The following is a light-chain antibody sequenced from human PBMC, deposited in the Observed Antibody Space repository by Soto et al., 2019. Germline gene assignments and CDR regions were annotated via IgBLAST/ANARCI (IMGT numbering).Light chain of an antibody. V-gene: IGKV3-20*01. CDR2: GAS. CDR3: QQYGSSPPDT. Sequence: EIVLTQSPGTLSSSPGEGVTLSCRASETIRSNYLAWYQKKPGQAPRLLIFGASTRATGIPDKCSGSGSGTDFTLTISSLEPEDFAEYYCQQYGSSPPDTFGPGT. CDR1: ETIRSNY. J-gene: IGKJ3*01.